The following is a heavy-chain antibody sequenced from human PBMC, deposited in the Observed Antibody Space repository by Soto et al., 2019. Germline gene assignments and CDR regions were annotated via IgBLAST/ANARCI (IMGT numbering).Heavy chain of an antibody. Sequence: RLLPGKGMEWIGYIYYSGSTNYNPSLKSRVTISVDTSKNQFSLKLSSVTAADTAVYGGARNQLPGLDNWCETWGQGNRGTVS. CDR3: ARNQLPGLDNWCET. J-gene: IGHJ5*02. CDR2: IYYSGST. V-gene: IGHV4-59*01. D-gene: IGHD2-2*01.